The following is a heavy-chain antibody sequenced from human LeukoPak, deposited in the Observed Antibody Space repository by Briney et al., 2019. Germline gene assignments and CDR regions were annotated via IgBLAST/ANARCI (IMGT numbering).Heavy chain of an antibody. Sequence: PGGSLRLSCAASGFTFSSYWMYWVRQTPGKGLVWVSRINSDGSSTSYADSVKGRFTISRDNAKNTLYLQMNSLRAEDTAVYYCARDPSGTYYRGGWFDPWGQGTLVTVSS. CDR1: GFTFSSYW. D-gene: IGHD1-26*01. CDR2: INSDGSST. J-gene: IGHJ5*02. V-gene: IGHV3-74*01. CDR3: ARDPSGTYYRGGWFDP.